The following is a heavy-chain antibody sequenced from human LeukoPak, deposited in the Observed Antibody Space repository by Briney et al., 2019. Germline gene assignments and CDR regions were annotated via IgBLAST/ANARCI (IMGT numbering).Heavy chain of an antibody. Sequence: PGGSLRLSCAASGFIFSNYAIHWVRQAPGKGLEWVAAVSYDGNLQHYADAVKGRFTVSRDNSKNTVFLQINSLRTDDSAVYWCVKVDPTVTTSSVLGSWGQGTLVTVSS. D-gene: IGHD4-17*01. CDR3: VKVDPTVTTSSVLGS. J-gene: IGHJ4*02. CDR1: GFIFSNYA. V-gene: IGHV3-30*18. CDR2: VSYDGNLQ.